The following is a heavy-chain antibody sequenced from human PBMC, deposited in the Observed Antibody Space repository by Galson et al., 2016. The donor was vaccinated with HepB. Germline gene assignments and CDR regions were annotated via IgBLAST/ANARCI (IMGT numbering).Heavy chain of an antibody. D-gene: IGHD3-10*01. CDR3: ARSALALVFINAMDV. Sequence: SVKVSCKASGGTFNSYVLSWVRQAPGQGLEWMGGINPNFGPAKYSQKFQGRVTITADEATSTAYMEVSRLTSDDTAIYYCARSALALVFINAMDVWGQGTTVTVSS. CDR2: INPNFGPA. J-gene: IGHJ6*02. V-gene: IGHV1-69*13. CDR1: GGTFNSYV.